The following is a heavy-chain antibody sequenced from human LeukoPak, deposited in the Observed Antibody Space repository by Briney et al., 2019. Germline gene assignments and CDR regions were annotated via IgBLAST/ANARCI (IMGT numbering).Heavy chain of an antibody. Sequence: SETLSLTCAVYGGSFSGYYWSWMRQPPGKGLEWIGEINHSGSTNYNPSLKSRVTISVDTSKNQFSLKLSSVTAADTAVYYCARDTYYDFWSGYYLHYFDYWGQGTLVTVSS. J-gene: IGHJ4*02. CDR2: INHSGST. D-gene: IGHD3-3*01. V-gene: IGHV4-34*01. CDR1: GGSFSGYY. CDR3: ARDTYYDFWSGYYLHYFDY.